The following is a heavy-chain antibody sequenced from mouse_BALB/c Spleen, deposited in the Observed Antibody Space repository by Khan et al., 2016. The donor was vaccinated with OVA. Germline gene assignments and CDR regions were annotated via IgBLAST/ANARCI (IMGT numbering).Heavy chain of an antibody. J-gene: IGHJ1*01. CDR1: GFPFTTYT. D-gene: IGHD2-1*01. CDR2: ISSGITYT. CDR3: TREGNYADWKLNV. Sequence: VELVQSGGGLVKPGGSLKLSCAATGFPFTTYTMFWVSQTPEKRLEWVATISSGITYTYYPDSVKGRFTISRDNAKNTLYLQMSRLTSEDTALYYCTREGNYADWKLNVWGAGTTVTVSS. V-gene: IGHV5-6-4*01.